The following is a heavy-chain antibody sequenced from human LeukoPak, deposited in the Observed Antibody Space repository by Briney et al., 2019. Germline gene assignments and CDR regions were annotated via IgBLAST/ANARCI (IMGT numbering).Heavy chain of an antibody. CDR1: GYTFTTYD. Sequence: ASVKVSCKASGYTFTTYDINWVRQAPGQGLEWMGWISPYNGNTIYAQKLQGRVTMTTDTSTSTAYMELRSLRSDDTAVYYCARYCKGGNCYAYDAFDMWGQETMVTVYS. CDR2: ISPYNGNT. J-gene: IGHJ3*02. D-gene: IGHD2-15*01. V-gene: IGHV1-18*04. CDR3: ARYCKGGNCYAYDAFDM.